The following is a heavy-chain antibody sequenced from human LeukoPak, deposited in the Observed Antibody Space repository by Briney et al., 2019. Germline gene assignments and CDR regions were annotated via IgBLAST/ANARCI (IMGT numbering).Heavy chain of an antibody. Sequence: GGSLRLSCAASGFTFSNYWMHWVRQAPGKGLVWVSRIHSDGSTTIYADSVKGRFTISRDNAKNTLYLQMNSLRGEDTAVYYCARSSLGAFDIWGQGTMVTVSS. J-gene: IGHJ3*02. CDR2: IHSDGSTT. D-gene: IGHD6-13*01. CDR3: ARSSLGAFDI. CDR1: GFTFSNYW. V-gene: IGHV3-74*01.